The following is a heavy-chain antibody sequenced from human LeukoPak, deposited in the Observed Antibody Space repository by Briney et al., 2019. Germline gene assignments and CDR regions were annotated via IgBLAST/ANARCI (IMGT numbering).Heavy chain of an antibody. D-gene: IGHD4-11*01. J-gene: IGHJ6*02. CDR3: ARDLHEGMDV. CDR2: IYYSVST. V-gene: IGHV4-59*01. CDR1: GGSISSYY. Sequence: SETLSLTCTVSGGSISSYYWSWIRQPPGKGLEWIGYIYYSVSTNYNPSLKSRVTISVDTSKNQFSLKLSSVTAADTAVYYCARDLHEGMDVWGQGTTVTVSS.